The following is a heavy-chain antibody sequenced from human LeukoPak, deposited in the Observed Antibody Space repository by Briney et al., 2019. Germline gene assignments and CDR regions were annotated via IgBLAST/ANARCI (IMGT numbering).Heavy chain of an antibody. D-gene: IGHD1-7*01. CDR1: GFTFSSYW. V-gene: IGHV3-74*01. CDR3: ARDRNWNFLPEFDP. Sequence: GGSLRLSCAASGFTFSSYWMHWVRQAPGKGLVWVSRINSDGSSTTYADSVKGRFTISRDNAKNTLYLQMKSLRAEDTAVYYCARDRNWNFLPEFDPWGQGTLVTVSS. J-gene: IGHJ5*02. CDR2: INSDGSST.